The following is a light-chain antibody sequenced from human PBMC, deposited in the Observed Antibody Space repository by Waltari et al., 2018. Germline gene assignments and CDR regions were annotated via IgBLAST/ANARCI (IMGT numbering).Light chain of an antibody. J-gene: IGKJ2*01. V-gene: IGKV6-21*01. Sequence: EIVLTHSPDFQSVTPQEKVTITCRASQNIGSDLHWYQQKPDQSPKLLIKYASQSFSGVPSRFSGSGSGTDLTLTINSLEAEDAATYYCHQSSSWYTFGQGTKLEIK. CDR1: QNIGSD. CDR2: YAS. CDR3: HQSSSWYT.